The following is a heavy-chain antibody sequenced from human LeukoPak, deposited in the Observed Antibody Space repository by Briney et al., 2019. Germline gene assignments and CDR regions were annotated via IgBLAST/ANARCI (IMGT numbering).Heavy chain of an antibody. V-gene: IGHV3-23*01. D-gene: IGHD3-10*01. CDR1: GFTFSSYA. J-gene: IGHJ6*02. CDR2: ISCSGGST. Sequence: PGGSLRLSCAASGFTFSSYAMSWVRQAPGKGLEWVSAISCSGGSTYYAASVKGRFTISRDNSKNSLYLQMNSLRAEDTAVYYCAKASVMYYYGSGSYYYYYGMDVWGQGTTVTVSS. CDR3: AKASVMYYYGSGSYYYYYGMDV.